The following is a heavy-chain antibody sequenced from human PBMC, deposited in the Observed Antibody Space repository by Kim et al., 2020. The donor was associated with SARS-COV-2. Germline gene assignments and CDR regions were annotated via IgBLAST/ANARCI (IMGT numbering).Heavy chain of an antibody. V-gene: IGHV1-3*01. J-gene: IGHJ5*02. Sequence: ASVKVSCKASGYTFDTFSLYWLRQAPGQRFEWMGWINGGNGNTRYSQNFQGRVNFTRDTSATTAYMELTSLTFKDTAVYYCAREGSGSYNWLDPWGQGTLVTVSS. CDR2: INGGNGNT. CDR1: GYTFDTFS. CDR3: AREGSGSYNWLDP. D-gene: IGHD3-10*01.